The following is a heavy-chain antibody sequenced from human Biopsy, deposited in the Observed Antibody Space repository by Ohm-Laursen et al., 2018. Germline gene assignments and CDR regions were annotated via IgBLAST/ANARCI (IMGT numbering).Heavy chain of an antibody. J-gene: IGHJ4*02. CDR2: IYSGGNT. CDR3: ARGRRTSGWPYFAN. D-gene: IGHD6-19*01. Sequence: TLSLTCTVSGDSLSSGPDNWSWIRQPPGQGLEYIGFIYSGGNTNYNPSLQNRVTMSVDTSKDQFSLKLSSVIVADTAVYYCARGRRTSGWPYFANWGQGTLVIVSS. CDR1: GDSLSSGPDN. V-gene: IGHV4-61*01.